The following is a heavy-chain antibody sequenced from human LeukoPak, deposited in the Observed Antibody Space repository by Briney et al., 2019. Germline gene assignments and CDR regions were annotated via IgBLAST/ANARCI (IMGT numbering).Heavy chain of an antibody. CDR3: ARVLGGDTAMVFGY. CDR1: GYTFTGYY. Sequence: GASVKVSCKASGYTFTGYYMHWVRQAPGQGLEWMGWLNPNSGGTNYAQKFQGRVTMTRDTSISTAYMELSRLRSDDTAVYYCARVLGGDTAMVFGYWGQGTLVTVSS. V-gene: IGHV1-2*02. CDR2: LNPNSGGT. D-gene: IGHD5-18*01. J-gene: IGHJ4*02.